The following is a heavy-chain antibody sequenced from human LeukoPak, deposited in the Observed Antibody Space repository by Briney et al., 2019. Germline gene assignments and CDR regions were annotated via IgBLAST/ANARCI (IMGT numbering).Heavy chain of an antibody. D-gene: IGHD3-22*01. CDR2: IWYDGSNK. V-gene: IGHV3-33*06. CDR3: AKDGRGAYYYDSSGFYFDY. J-gene: IGHJ4*02. CDR1: GFTFSSYG. Sequence: GGSLRLSCAASGFTFSSYGMHWVRQAPGKGLEGLAVIWYDGSNKYYADSVKGRFTISRDNSKNTLYLQMNSLRAEDTAVYYCAKDGRGAYYYDSSGFYFDYWGQGTLVTVSS.